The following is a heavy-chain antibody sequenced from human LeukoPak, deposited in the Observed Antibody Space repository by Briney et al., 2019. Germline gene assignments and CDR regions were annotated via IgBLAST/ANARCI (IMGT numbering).Heavy chain of an antibody. Sequence: PSETLSLTCTVSGGSISSSSYYWGWIRQPPGKGLEWIGSIYYSGSTYYNPSLKSRVTISVDTSKNQFSLKLSSVTAADTAVYYCARQVVAATLDYWGQGTLVTVPS. CDR3: ARQVVAATLDY. CDR2: IYYSGST. CDR1: GGSISSSSYY. V-gene: IGHV4-39*01. D-gene: IGHD2-15*01. J-gene: IGHJ4*02.